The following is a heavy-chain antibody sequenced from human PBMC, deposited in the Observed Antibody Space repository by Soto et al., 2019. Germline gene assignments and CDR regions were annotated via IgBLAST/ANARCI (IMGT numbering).Heavy chain of an antibody. Sequence: PSETLSLTCTVSGVSIGSGGYYWSWIRQHPGKGLEWIGYIYYSGSTYYNPSLKSRVTISVDTSKNQFSLKLSSVTAADTAVYYCAVAGTDYYYYGMDVWGQGTTVTVSS. V-gene: IGHV4-31*03. D-gene: IGHD6-19*01. CDR3: AVAGTDYYYYGMDV. CDR1: GVSIGSGGYY. J-gene: IGHJ6*02. CDR2: IYYSGST.